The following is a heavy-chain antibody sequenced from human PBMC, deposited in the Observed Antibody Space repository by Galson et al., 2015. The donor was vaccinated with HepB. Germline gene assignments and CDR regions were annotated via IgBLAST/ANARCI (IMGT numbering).Heavy chain of an antibody. D-gene: IGHD2-21*01. CDR3: ARVTDELCFDY. J-gene: IGHJ4*02. Sequence: SLRLSCAASGFTFSSYGMHWVRQAPGKGLEWVAVIWYDGSNKYYADSVKGRFTISRDNSKNTLYLQMNSLRAEDTAVYYCARVTDELCFDYWGQGTLVTVSS. CDR2: IWYDGSNK. V-gene: IGHV3-33*01. CDR1: GFTFSSYG.